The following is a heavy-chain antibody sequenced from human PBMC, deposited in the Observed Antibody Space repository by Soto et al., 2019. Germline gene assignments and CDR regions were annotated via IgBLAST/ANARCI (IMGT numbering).Heavy chain of an antibody. V-gene: IGHV3-23*01. CDR3: AKEGYYGSGSYYEDAFDI. Sequence: PGGSLRLSCAASGFTFSSYWMHWVRQAPGKGLEWVSAISGSGGSTYYADSVKGRFTISRDNSKNTLYLQMNSLRAEDTAVYYCAKEGYYGSGSYYEDAFDIWGQGTMVTVSS. CDR2: ISGSGGST. D-gene: IGHD3-10*01. CDR1: GFTFSSYW. J-gene: IGHJ3*02.